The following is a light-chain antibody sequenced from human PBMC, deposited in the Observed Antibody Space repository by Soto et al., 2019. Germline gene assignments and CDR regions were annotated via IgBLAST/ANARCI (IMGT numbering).Light chain of an antibody. Sequence: DIVMTQSPDSLAVSLGERATINCKSSQSVLYSSNNKNYLTWYQQKPGQPPRLLIYWASTRESGVPDRFSGSGSGTHFTLTISSLQAEDVAIYYWRHHYSTPPAFGGGTKVEIK. J-gene: IGKJ4*02. CDR3: RHHYSTPPA. CDR2: WAS. V-gene: IGKV4-1*01. CDR1: QSVLYSSNNKNY.